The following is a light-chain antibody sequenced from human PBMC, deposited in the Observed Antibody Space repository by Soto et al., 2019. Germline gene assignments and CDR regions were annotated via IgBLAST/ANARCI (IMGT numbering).Light chain of an antibody. CDR1: QSVSTN. J-gene: IGKJ5*01. CDR3: QQYSSSPS. Sequence: EIVMTQSPTTLSVSPGERATLSCRASQSVSTNLAWYQQKPGQVPSLLIYGASTRASGIPARFSGSGSGTEFTLTIGSLQSEYFAVYYCQQYSSSPSFGQGTRLEIK. CDR2: GAS. V-gene: IGKV3-15*01.